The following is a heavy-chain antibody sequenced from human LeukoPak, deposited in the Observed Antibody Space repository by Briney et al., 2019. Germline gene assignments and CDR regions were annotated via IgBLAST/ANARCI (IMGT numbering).Heavy chain of an antibody. CDR1: GFTFVDYA. Sequence: PGGSLRLSCAASGFTFVDYAMHWVRQAPGKGLEWVPLISGDGGSTYYADSVKGRFTISRDNSKNSLYLQMNSLRTEDTALYYCAKDIKSHRVATISLAYWGQGTLVTVSS. CDR3: AKDIKSHRVATISLAY. V-gene: IGHV3-43*02. D-gene: IGHD5-12*01. J-gene: IGHJ4*02. CDR2: ISGDGGST.